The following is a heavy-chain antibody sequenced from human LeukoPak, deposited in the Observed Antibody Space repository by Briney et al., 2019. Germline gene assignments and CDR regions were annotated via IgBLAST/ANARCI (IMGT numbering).Heavy chain of an antibody. CDR3: ARELYGSGSHTYYYGMDV. Sequence: GRSLRLSCAASGFTFSSYAMHWVRQAPGKGLEWVAVISYDGSNKYYADSVKGRFTISRDNSKNTLYLQMNSLRAEDTVVYYCARELYGSGSHTYYYGMDVWGKGTTVTVSS. CDR1: GFTFSSYA. V-gene: IGHV3-30*04. CDR2: ISYDGSNK. D-gene: IGHD3-10*01. J-gene: IGHJ6*04.